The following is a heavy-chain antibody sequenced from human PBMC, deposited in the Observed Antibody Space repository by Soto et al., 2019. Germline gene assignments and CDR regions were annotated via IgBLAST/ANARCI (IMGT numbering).Heavy chain of an antibody. J-gene: IGHJ1*01. D-gene: IGHD2-15*01. V-gene: IGHV1-2*04. CDR3: ARDKPTDCSGGSCYSGEYFQH. Sequence: QVQLVQSGAEVKKPGASVKVSCKASGYTFTGYYMHWVRQAPGQGLEWMGWINPDSGGTNYAQKFQGWVTMTRETSISTAYMELSRLRSDDTAVYYCARDKPTDCSGGSCYSGEYFQHWGQGTLVTVSS. CDR1: GYTFTGYY. CDR2: INPDSGGT.